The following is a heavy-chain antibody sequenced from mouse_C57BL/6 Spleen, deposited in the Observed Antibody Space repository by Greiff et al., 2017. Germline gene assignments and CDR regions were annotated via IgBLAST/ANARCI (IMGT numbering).Heavy chain of an antibody. CDR1: GYTFTSYW. V-gene: IGHV1-69*01. CDR3: ARSDPHFDY. CDR2: IDPSDSYT. Sequence: QVQLQQPGAELVMPGASVKLSCKASGYTFTSYWMHWVKQRPGQGLEWIGEIDPSDSYTNYNQKFKGKSTLTVDKSSSTAYMQLSSLTSEDSAVYYCARSDPHFDYWGQGTTLTVSS. J-gene: IGHJ2*01.